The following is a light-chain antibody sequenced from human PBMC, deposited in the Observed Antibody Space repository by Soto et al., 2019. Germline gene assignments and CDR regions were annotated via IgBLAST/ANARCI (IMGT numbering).Light chain of an antibody. V-gene: IGKV1-39*01. CDR1: QNISTF. CDR3: QQSYGTWCS. CDR2: AAS. J-gene: IGKJ2*02. Sequence: DIQMTQSPTSLSASVGDRVTITCRASQNISTFLNWYQQEPGKAPKLLIYAASSLLGGVPSRFSGSGSGTAFTLTITSLQPEDFASYYCQQSYGTWCSFGQGTKLEIK.